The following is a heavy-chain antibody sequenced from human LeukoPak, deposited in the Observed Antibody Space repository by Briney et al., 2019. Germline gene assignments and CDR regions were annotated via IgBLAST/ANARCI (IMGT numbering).Heavy chain of an antibody. CDR2: IWYDGSNE. D-gene: IGHD3-22*01. Sequence: PGRSLRLSCVASGFSFGTYSMHWARQVPGKGLEWVAVIWYDGSNEDYADSVKGRFTISRDNAKNSLYLQMNSLRAEDTAVYYCASPYYYDSSGSFDYWGQGTLVTVSS. J-gene: IGHJ4*02. CDR1: GFSFGTYS. V-gene: IGHV3-33*01. CDR3: ASPYYYDSSGSFDY.